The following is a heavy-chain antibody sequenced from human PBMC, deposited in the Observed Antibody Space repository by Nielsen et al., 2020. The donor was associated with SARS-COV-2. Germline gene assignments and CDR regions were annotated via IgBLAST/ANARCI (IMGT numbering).Heavy chain of an antibody. J-gene: IGHJ6*02. CDR1: GFTFDDYA. D-gene: IGHD5-24*01. Sequence: SLKISCAASGFTFDDYAMHWVRQAPGKGLEWVSGISWNSGSMGYADSVKGRFTISRDNAKNSLYLQMNSLRAEDTALYYCAKDASDGYNRGDYYYYGMDVWGQGTTVTVSS. CDR3: AKDASDGYNRGDYYYYGMDV. V-gene: IGHV3-9*01. CDR2: ISWNSGSM.